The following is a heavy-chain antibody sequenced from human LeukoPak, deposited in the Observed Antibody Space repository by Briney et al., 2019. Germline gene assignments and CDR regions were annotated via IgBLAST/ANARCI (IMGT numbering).Heavy chain of an antibody. CDR1: GFSVSNNY. J-gene: IGHJ4*02. V-gene: IGHV3-66*04. CDR3: AKLTTWNTHYPIDY. D-gene: IGHD4-17*01. Sequence: GGSLRLSCAASGFSVSNNYMSWVPQAPGKGLEWVSVIYSGGSTFYADSVKGRFTISRDNSKNTLYLQMNSLRAEDTALYYCAKLTTWNTHYPIDYWGQGTLVTVSS. CDR2: IYSGGST.